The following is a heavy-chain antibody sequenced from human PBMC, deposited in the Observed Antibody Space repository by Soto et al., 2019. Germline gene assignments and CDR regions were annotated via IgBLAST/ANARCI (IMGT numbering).Heavy chain of an antibody. CDR1: GGSVSSGSHY. J-gene: IGHJ5*02. D-gene: IGHD3-3*01. V-gene: IGHV4-61*01. CDR3: ARKVVIIRGWFDP. CDR2: IYYSGST. Sequence: QVQLQESGPGLVKPSETLSLTCTVSGGSVSSGSHYWSWIRQPPGKGLEWIGYIYYSGSTRYNPSLKSRVTISVDTAKNQVSLKLSSVTAADTAVYYCARKVVIIRGWFDPWGQGTLVTVSS.